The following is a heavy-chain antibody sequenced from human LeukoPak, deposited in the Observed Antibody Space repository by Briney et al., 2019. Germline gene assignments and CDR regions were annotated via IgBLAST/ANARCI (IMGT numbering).Heavy chain of an antibody. Sequence: SETLSLTCAVYGGSFSGYYWSWIRQPPGKGLEWIGEINHSGSTNYNPSLKSRVTISVDTSKNQFSLKLSSVTAADTAVYYCASISGIAAAGTTPRSDPWGQGTLVTVSS. CDR1: GGSFSGYY. D-gene: IGHD6-13*01. CDR3: ASISGIAAAGTTPRSDP. V-gene: IGHV4-34*01. J-gene: IGHJ5*02. CDR2: INHSGST.